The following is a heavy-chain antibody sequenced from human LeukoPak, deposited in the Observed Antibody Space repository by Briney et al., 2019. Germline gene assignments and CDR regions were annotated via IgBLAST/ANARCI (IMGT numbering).Heavy chain of an antibody. CDR2: ISYDGSNK. J-gene: IGHJ4*02. D-gene: IGHD3-16*02. CDR3: ARGPSAGGYDYVWGSYCYTGQDY. Sequence: PGGSLRLSCAASGFTFSSYAMHWVRQAPGKGLEWVAVISYDGSNKYYADSVKGRFTISRDNSKNTLYLQMNSLRAEDTAVYYCARGPSAGGYDYVWGSYCYTGQDYWGQGTLVTVSS. CDR1: GFTFSSYA. V-gene: IGHV3-30*04.